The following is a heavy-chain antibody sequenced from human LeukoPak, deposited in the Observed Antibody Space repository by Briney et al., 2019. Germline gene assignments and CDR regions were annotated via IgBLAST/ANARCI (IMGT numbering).Heavy chain of an antibody. CDR3: TTEWFGDPTFDP. Sequence: GGSLRLSCAASGFTFSNAWMSWVRQAPGKGLEWVGRIKSNTDGGTTDYAAPVKGRFTISRDDSKNTLYLQMNSLKTEDTAVYYCTTEWFGDPTFDPWGQGTLVTVSS. CDR1: GFTFSNAW. D-gene: IGHD3-10*01. V-gene: IGHV3-15*01. J-gene: IGHJ5*02. CDR2: IKSNTDGGTT.